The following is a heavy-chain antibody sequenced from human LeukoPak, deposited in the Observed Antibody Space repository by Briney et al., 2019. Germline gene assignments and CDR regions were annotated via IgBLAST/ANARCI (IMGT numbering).Heavy chain of an antibody. J-gene: IGHJ5*02. V-gene: IGHV1-69*13. Sequence: GASVKVSCKASGGTFSSYAISWVRQAPGQGLEWMGGIIPIFGTANYAQKFQGRVTITADESTSTAYMELSSLRSEDTAVYYCARGSDYDFWSGYYSNWFDPWGQGTLVTVSS. CDR3: ARGSDYDFWSGYYSNWFDP. CDR2: IIPIFGTA. CDR1: GGTFSSYA. D-gene: IGHD3-3*01.